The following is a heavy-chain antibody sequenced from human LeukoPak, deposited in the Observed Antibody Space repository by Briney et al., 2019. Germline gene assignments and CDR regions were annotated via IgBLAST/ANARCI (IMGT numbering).Heavy chain of an antibody. V-gene: IGHV3-74*03. D-gene: IGHD1-26*01. CDR3: ARIAGGSYSV. CDR1: GFTFTNYW. CDR2: ISHDGSST. J-gene: IGHJ4*02. Sequence: GGSLRLSCAASGFTFTNYWMHWVRQAPGKGLVRVSRISHDGSSTTYADSVKGRFTISRDNAKNTVYLQMNSLRAEDTAVYYCARIAGGSYSVWGQGTLVTVSS.